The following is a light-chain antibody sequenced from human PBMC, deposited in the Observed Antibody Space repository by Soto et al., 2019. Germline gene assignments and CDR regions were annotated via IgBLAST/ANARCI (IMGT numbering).Light chain of an antibody. V-gene: IGKV3-11*01. CDR2: DAS. CDR3: QQRSNWPRT. Sequence: DIVMTQSPATLSVSAGERATLSCRASQSVSSNLAWYQQKPGQAPRLLIYDASNRATGIPARFSGSGSGTDFTLTISSLEPEDFAVYYCQQRSNWPRTFGQGTKVDNK. CDR1: QSVSSN. J-gene: IGKJ1*01.